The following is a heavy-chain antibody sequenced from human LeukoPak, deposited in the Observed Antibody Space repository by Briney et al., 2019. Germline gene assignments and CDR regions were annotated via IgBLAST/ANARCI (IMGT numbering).Heavy chain of an antibody. J-gene: IGHJ4*02. CDR2: ISYDGSNK. D-gene: IGHD3-10*01. V-gene: IGHV3-30*03. Sequence: GRSLRLSCAASEFTFSSYGMHWVRQAPGKGLEWVAVISYDGSNKYYAESVKGRFTISRDNSKNTLYLQMNSLRVEDSALYYCARGYYGSGSYYMGNYWGQGTLVTVSS. CDR1: EFTFSSYG. CDR3: ARGYYGSGSYYMGNY.